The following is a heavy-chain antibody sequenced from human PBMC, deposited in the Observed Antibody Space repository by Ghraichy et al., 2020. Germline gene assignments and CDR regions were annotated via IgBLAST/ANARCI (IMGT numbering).Heavy chain of an antibody. V-gene: IGHV5-51*01. CDR2: IYPGDSDT. J-gene: IGHJ5*02. D-gene: IGHD4-17*01. CDR1: GDNFTTYW. CDR3: VRVKTFDSGDYDWFDP. Sequence: GESLNISCTSSGDNFTTYWIGWVRQMPGKGLEWMGIIYPGDSDTRYSPSFQGQVTISADKSISTAYLQWSSLKASDTALYYCVRVKTFDSGDYDWFDPWGQGTLVTVSS.